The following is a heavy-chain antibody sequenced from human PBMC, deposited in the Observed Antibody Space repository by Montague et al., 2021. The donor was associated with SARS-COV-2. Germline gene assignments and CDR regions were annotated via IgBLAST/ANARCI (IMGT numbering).Heavy chain of an antibody. CDR1: GVSISGYTYF. CDR2: VYYSGST. J-gene: IGHJ5*02. V-gene: IGHV4-39*01. CDR3: ARHRAASGWNYFDP. D-gene: IGHD1-7*01. Sequence: SETLSLTCTVSGVSISGYTYFWGWIRQPPGKGLEWIASVYYSGSTYYNPSLKSRVTISVDTSKNQSSLQVSSVTAADSAIYYCARHRAASGWNYFDPWGRGTLVTVSS.